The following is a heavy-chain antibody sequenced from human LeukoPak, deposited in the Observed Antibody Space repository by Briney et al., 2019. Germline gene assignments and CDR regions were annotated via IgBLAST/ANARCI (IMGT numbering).Heavy chain of an antibody. Sequence: ASVKVSCKASGYTFTTYAMNWVRQAPGQGLEWMGWINTNTGNPTYAQGFTGRFVFSLDTSVSTAYLQISSLKAEDTAVYYCARTRTTYYYGSGSSNWFDPWGQGTLVAVSS. J-gene: IGHJ5*02. V-gene: IGHV7-4-1*02. D-gene: IGHD3-10*01. CDR1: GYTFTTYA. CDR2: INTNTGNP. CDR3: ARTRTTYYYGSGSSNWFDP.